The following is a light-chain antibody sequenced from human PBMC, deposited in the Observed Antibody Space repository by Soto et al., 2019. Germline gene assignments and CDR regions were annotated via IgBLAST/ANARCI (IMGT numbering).Light chain of an antibody. J-gene: IGKJ1*01. CDR2: KAS. CDR1: QSISTY. V-gene: IGKV1-5*03. CDR3: QQYYTYSRT. Sequence: DIQMTQSPSTLSASVGDRVAITCRASQSISTYLAWYQQKPGKAPKLLIYKASSLESGVPSRFSGSGSGAEFTLTISSLQPDDFATYYCQQYYTYSRTFGQGTKVEIK.